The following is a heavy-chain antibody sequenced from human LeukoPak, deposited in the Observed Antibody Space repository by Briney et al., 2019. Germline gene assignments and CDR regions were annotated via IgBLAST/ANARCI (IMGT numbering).Heavy chain of an antibody. D-gene: IGHD6-13*01. J-gene: IGHJ3*02. Sequence: SVKVSCKASGYTFTNHSINWVRQAPGQGLEWMGGIIPIFGTANYAQKFQGRVTITADKSTSTAYMELSSLRSEDTAVYYCANGYSSSWYADAFDIWGQGTMVTVSS. CDR3: ANGYSSSWYADAFDI. CDR1: GYTFTNHS. CDR2: IIPIFGTA. V-gene: IGHV1-69*06.